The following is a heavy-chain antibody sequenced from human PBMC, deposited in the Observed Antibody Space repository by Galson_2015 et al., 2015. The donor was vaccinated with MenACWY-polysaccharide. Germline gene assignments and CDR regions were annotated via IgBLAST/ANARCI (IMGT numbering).Heavy chain of an antibody. J-gene: IGHJ4*02. CDR2: ISSDGSSI. Sequence: SLRLSCAASGFTFSSYWMHWVRQAPGKGLVWVSSISSDGSSISYADSVKGRFTISRDNAKNTLHLQMNSLRVEDTAVYYCARVQGGYSNASHHPYYFDYWGQGTLVTVSS. CDR1: GFTFSSYW. D-gene: IGHD6-13*01. CDR3: ARVQGGYSNASHHPYYFDY. V-gene: IGHV3-74*01.